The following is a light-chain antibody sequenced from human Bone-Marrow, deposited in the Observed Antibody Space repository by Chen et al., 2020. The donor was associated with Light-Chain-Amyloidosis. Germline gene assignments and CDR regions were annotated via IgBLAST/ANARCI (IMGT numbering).Light chain of an antibody. CDR3: SSYTSSSPWV. CDR2: EVR. J-gene: IGLJ3*02. V-gene: IGLV2-18*02. CDR1: SSDVGSYNR. Sequence: QSALTQPPSVSGSPGQSVTISCTGTSSDVGSYNRVSWYQQPPATAPKLMIYEVRNRPLGVPDRFSGAKSGNTASLTISGLQAEDEADYYCSSYTSSSPWVFGGGTKLTVL.